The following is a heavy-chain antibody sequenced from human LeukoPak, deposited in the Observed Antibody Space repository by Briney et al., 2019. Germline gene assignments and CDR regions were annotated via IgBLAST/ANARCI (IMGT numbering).Heavy chain of an antibody. D-gene: IGHD5-24*01. CDR2: IIPILGIA. CDR3: ASLLATMTPWFDP. Sequence: GASVKVSCKASGGTFSSYAISWVRQAPGQGLEWMGRIIPILGIANYAQKFQGRVTITADKSTSTAYMELSSLRSEDTAVYYCASLLATMTPWFDPWGQGTLVTVSS. V-gene: IGHV1-69*04. J-gene: IGHJ5*02. CDR1: GGTFSSYA.